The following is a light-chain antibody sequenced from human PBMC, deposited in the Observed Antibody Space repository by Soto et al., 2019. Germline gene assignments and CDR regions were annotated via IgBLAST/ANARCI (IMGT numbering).Light chain of an antibody. V-gene: IGKV4-1*01. Sequence: DIVMTQSPDSLAVSLGERATINCKSSQSVLYSSNNKNYLAWYQQKPGQTPKALIYCASTRESGVPDRFSVSGSGTDFTLTISSLQAEDVAVYYCQQYYTTPWTFGQGTKVEIK. CDR2: CAS. CDR3: QQYYTTPWT. CDR1: QSVLYSSNNKNY. J-gene: IGKJ1*01.